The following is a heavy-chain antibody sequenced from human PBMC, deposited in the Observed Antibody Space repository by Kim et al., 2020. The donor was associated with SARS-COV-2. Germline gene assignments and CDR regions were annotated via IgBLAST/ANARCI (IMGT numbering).Heavy chain of an antibody. J-gene: IGHJ3*02. CDR2: IKQDGSEK. CDR1: GFTFSSYW. D-gene: IGHD3-10*01. V-gene: IGHV3-7*01. Sequence: GGSLRLSCAASGFTFSSYWMSWVRQAPGKGLEWVANIKQDGSEKYYVDSVKGRFTISRDNAKNSLYLQMNSLRAEDTAVYYCARDPDYGSGSYYVIWGQGTMVTVSS. CDR3: ARDPDYGSGSYYVI.